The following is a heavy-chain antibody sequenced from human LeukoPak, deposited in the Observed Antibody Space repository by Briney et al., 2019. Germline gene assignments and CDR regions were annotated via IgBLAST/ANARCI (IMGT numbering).Heavy chain of an antibody. V-gene: IGHV3-23*01. D-gene: IGHD2-2*01. CDR2: IINSGGNT. CDR1: GFTFSNYA. J-gene: IGHJ4*02. CDR3: AKAPLGYCISTSCFFDY. Sequence: PGGSLRLSCAASGFTFSNYAMSWVRQAPGKGLNWVSAIINSGGNTYYADSVKGRFTISRDNSKNTLYLQMNSLSAEDTAVYYCAKAPLGYCISTSCFFDYWGQGTLVTVSS.